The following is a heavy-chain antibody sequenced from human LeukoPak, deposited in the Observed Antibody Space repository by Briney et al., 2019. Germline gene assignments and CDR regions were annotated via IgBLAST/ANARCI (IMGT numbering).Heavy chain of an antibody. V-gene: IGHV4-34*01. CDR3: AQSPGAFDY. CDR1: GGSFSGYY. Sequence: PSETLSLTCAVYGGSFSGYYWSWIRQPPGKGLEWIGEINHSGSTNYNPSLKSRVTISVDTPKNQFSLKLSSVTAADTAVYYCAQSPGAFDYWGQGTLVTVSS. D-gene: IGHD1-14*01. J-gene: IGHJ4*02. CDR2: INHSGST.